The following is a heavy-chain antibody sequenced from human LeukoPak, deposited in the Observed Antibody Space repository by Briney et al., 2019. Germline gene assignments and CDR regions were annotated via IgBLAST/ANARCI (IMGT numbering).Heavy chain of an antibody. D-gene: IGHD3-9*01. CDR1: GFNTNKYA. CDR3: ARAMRYYDILTGYYRHYYGMDV. V-gene: IGHV3-23*01. J-gene: IGHJ6*02. Sequence: GGSLRLSCAASGFNTNKYAMTWVRQAPGKGLEWVSGISLSGDDTYYADSVKGRFIISRDDSKNTLYLQMNSLRVEDTAVYYCARAMRYYDILTGYYRHYYGMDVWGQGTTVTVSS. CDR2: ISLSGDDT.